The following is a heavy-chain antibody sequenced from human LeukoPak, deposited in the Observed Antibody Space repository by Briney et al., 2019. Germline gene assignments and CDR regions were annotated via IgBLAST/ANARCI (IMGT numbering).Heavy chain of an antibody. V-gene: IGHV4-30-4*01. D-gene: IGHD4-17*01. CDR3: ATSDYGVYYFDY. J-gene: IGHJ4*02. CDR1: GGSISSGDYY. CDR2: IYYSGST. Sequence: SETLSLTCTVSGGSISSGDYYWSWIRQPPGKGLEWIGYIYYSGSTYYNPSLKSRVTISVDTSKNQFSLKLSSVTAADTAVYYCATSDYGVYYFDYWGQGILVTVSS.